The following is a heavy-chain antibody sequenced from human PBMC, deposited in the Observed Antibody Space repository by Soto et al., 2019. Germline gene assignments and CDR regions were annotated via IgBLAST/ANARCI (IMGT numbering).Heavy chain of an antibody. J-gene: IGHJ4*02. V-gene: IGHV3-11*06. CDR3: ARYAAEVTTFFDQ. D-gene: IGHD4-17*01. CDR2: ISGSSGSK. CDR1: GFIFNDYY. Sequence: GGSLRLSCAASGFIFNDYYMSWIRQAPGKGLEWLSNISGSSGSKKYADAGKGRFTISRDNAKKSLYLGMHSLRAEDTAMYYCARYAAEVTTFFDQWGQGTLVTVST.